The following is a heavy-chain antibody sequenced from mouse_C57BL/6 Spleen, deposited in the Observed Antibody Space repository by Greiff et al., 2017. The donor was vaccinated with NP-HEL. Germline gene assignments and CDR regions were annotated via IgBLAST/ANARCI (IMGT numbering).Heavy chain of an antibody. CDR1: GYSITSGYY. J-gene: IGHJ1*03. D-gene: IGHD1-1*01. Sequence: VQLQQSGPGLVKPSQSLSLTCSVTGYSITSGYYWNWIRQFPGNKLEWMGYISYDGSNNYNPSLKNRISITRDTSKNQFFLKLNSVTTEDTATYYCAGGLRGYFDVWGTGTTVTVSS. CDR2: ISYDGSN. CDR3: AGGLRGYFDV. V-gene: IGHV3-6*01.